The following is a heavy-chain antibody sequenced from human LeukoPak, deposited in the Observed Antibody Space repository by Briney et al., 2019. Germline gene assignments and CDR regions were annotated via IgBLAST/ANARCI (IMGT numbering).Heavy chain of an antibody. J-gene: IGHJ4*02. CDR3: AKDINSSGYKSPFFDY. CDR2: ISWDGGTT. V-gene: IGHV3-43D*03. CDR1: GFTFDDYA. D-gene: IGHD3-22*01. Sequence: GGSLRLSCAASGFTFDDYAMHWVRQAPGKGLEWVSLISWDGGTTYYADSVRGRFTISGDNSKNSLFLQMSSLRAEDTALYYCAKDINSSGYKSPFFDYWGQGTLVTVSS.